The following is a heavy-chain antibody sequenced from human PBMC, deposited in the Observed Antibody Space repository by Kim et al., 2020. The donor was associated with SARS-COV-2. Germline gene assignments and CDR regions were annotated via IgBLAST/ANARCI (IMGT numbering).Heavy chain of an antibody. CDR3: AKEVNYGSGSYGSTFDY. Sequence: VKGRFTISRANSKNTLYLQMNSLRAEDTAVYYCAKEVNYGSGSYGSTFDYWGQGTLVTVSS. J-gene: IGHJ4*02. D-gene: IGHD3-10*01. V-gene: IGHV3-23*01.